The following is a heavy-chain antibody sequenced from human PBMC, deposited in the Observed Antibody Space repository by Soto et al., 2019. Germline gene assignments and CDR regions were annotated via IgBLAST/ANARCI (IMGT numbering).Heavy chain of an antibody. CDR3: ARGPSSLLSYGSGSCSY. CDR1: GYTFTSYD. D-gene: IGHD3-10*01. CDR2: MNPNSGNT. V-gene: IGHV1-8*01. Sequence: ASVKVSCKASGYTFTSYDINWVRQATGQGLEWMGWMNPNSGNTGYAQKFQGRVTMTRNTSISTAYMELSSLRSEDTAVYYCARGPSSLLSYGSGSCSYWGQGTLVTVSS. J-gene: IGHJ4*02.